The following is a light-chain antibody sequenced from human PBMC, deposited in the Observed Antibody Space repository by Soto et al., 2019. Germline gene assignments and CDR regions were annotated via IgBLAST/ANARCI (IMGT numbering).Light chain of an antibody. CDR1: QSVSSNY. Sequence: EIVLTQSPGTVYLSPGERATLSCRASQSVSSNYLAWYQQKPGQAPRLLIYGASSRATGIPDRFSGSGSGTDLTLTISRLEPEDFAVYYCQQYGGLPRTFGQGTKVEIK. CDR3: QQYGGLPRT. CDR2: GAS. J-gene: IGKJ1*01. V-gene: IGKV3-20*01.